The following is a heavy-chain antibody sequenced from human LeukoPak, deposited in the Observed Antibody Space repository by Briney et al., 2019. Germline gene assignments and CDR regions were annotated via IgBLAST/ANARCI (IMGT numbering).Heavy chain of an antibody. CDR3: ARSVMDTAMVYFDY. CDR1: GGSISSHY. J-gene: IGHJ4*02. CDR2: IYYSGST. V-gene: IGHV4-59*11. D-gene: IGHD5-18*01. Sequence: SETLSLTCTVSGGSISSHYWSWIRQPPGKGLEWIGYIYYSGSTNYNPSLKSRVTISVDTSKNQFSLKLSSVTAADTAVYYCARSVMDTAMVYFDYWGQGTLVTVSS.